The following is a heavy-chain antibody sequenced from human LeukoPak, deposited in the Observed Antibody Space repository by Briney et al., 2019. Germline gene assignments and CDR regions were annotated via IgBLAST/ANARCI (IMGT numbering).Heavy chain of an antibody. Sequence: PGGSLRLSCAASGFTFSSYDMHWVRQAPGKGLEWVAVIWYDGSNKYYADSVKGRFTISRDNSKNTLYLQMNSLRAEDTAVYYCAREDFSSSHNWFDPWGQGTLVTVSS. J-gene: IGHJ5*02. CDR3: AREDFSSSHNWFDP. CDR1: GFTFSSYD. CDR2: IWYDGSNK. D-gene: IGHD6-13*01. V-gene: IGHV3-33*01.